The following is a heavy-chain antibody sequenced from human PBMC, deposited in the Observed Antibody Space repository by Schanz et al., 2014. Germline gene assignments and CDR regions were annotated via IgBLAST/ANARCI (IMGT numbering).Heavy chain of an antibody. CDR1: GGSISSGGYS. Sequence: QVQMQESGPGLVKPSQTLSLTCAVSGGSISSGGYSWNWIRQPPGKGLEWIVYIYYSGSTYYNPSRRGGFTITVDTSKNQFPLKLSSAAAADTAVYYCARGGRTTYNYYYGMDVWGQGTTVTVS. V-gene: IGHV4-30-4*07. CDR3: ARGGRTTYNYYYGMDV. CDR2: IYYSGST. J-gene: IGHJ6*02. D-gene: IGHD1-1*01.